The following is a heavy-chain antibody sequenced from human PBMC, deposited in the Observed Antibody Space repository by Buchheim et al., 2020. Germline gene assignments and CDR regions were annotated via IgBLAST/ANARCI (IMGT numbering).Heavy chain of an antibody. Sequence: EVQLVESGGGLVQPGGSLRLSCAASGFTFSSYEMNWVRQAPGKGLEWVSYISSGGSTRYYADSLKGRITISRDNAQNSLYLQMSSLRAEDTAVYFCARNNWNQYYFDYWGQGTL. D-gene: IGHD1-20*01. CDR1: GFTFSSYE. CDR2: ISSGGSTR. V-gene: IGHV3-48*03. J-gene: IGHJ4*02. CDR3: ARNNWNQYYFDY.